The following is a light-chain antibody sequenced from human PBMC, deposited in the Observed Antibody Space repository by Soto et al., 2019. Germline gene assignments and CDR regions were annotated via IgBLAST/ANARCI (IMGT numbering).Light chain of an antibody. CDR1: QSINSNY. CDR2: CIS. V-gene: IGKV3-20*01. J-gene: IGKJ3*01. Sequence: EIVLTQSPVTLSLSPGERTTLSCRASQSINSNYLSWYQQKPGQAPRPLIYCISTRATGVPDRFSCSGSGTDFTLTIGRLEPEDFAVYYCQEYGSSPFTFGPGTKVDIK. CDR3: QEYGSSPFT.